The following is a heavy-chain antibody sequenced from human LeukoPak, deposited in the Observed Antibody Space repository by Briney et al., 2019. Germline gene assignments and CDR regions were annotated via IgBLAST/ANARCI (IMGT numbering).Heavy chain of an antibody. CDR3: ARDLYYDSSGYYPIDSPNGDY. V-gene: IGHV3-7*03. Sequence: GGSLRLSCAASGFTFSSYWMSWVRQAPGKGLEWVANIKQDGSEKYYVDSVKGRFTISRDNAKNSLYLQMNSLRAEDTAVYYCARDLYYDSSGYYPIDSPNGDYWGQGTLVTVSS. J-gene: IGHJ4*02. D-gene: IGHD3-22*01. CDR2: IKQDGSEK. CDR1: GFTFSSYW.